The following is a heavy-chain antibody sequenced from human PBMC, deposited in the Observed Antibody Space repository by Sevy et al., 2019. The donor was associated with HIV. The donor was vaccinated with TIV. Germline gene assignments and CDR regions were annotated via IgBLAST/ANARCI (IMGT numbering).Heavy chain of an antibody. Sequence: GGSLRLSCAASGFTFSTYWMTWVRQAPGKGLEWVANIKQDGSEKYYAESVKGRLTVSRDNTKNSQYMQLNSLRAEDTAIYYCARARVGSGWYFPRGIDYWGQGTLVTVSS. CDR2: IKQDGSEK. J-gene: IGHJ4*02. D-gene: IGHD6-13*01. V-gene: IGHV3-7*01. CDR3: ARARVGSGWYFPRGIDY. CDR1: GFTFSTYW.